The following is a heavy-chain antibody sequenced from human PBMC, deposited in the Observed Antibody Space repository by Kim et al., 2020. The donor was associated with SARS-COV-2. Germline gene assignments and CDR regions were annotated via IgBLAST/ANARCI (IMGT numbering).Heavy chain of an antibody. J-gene: IGHJ6*02. V-gene: IGHV3-21*01. CDR1: GFTFSSYS. D-gene: IGHD4-17*01. CDR2: ISSSSSYI. Sequence: GGSLRLSCAASGFTFSSYSMNWVRQAPGKGLEWVSSISSSSSYIYYADSVKGRFTISRDNAKNSLYLQMNSLRAEDTAVYYCASEEVYGDSNENGMDVWGQGTTVTVSS. CDR3: ASEEVYGDSNENGMDV.